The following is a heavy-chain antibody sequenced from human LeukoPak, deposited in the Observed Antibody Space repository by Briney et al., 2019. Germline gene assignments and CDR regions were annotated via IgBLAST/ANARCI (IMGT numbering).Heavy chain of an antibody. CDR2: ISSSGGNT. D-gene: IGHD4-17*01. J-gene: IGHJ5*02. Sequence: GGSLRLSCAASGFTFWTSAITWVRQAPGKGLEWVSHISSSGGNTYYADSVKGRFTISRDNSNNTLYLQMNSLRAEDTAVYYCAREGGYGDYWFDPWGQGTLVTVSS. V-gene: IGHV3-23*01. CDR3: AREGGYGDYWFDP. CDR1: GFTFWTSA.